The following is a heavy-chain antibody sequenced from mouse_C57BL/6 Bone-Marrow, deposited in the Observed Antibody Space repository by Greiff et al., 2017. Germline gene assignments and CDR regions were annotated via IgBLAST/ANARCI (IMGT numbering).Heavy chain of an antibody. D-gene: IGHD1-1*01. J-gene: IGHJ1*03. V-gene: IGHV1-81*01. CDR3: ERLDGLYYGSSPYWYFDV. CDR1: GYTFTSYG. Sequence: QVQLQQSGAELARPGASVKLSCKASGYTFTSYGISWVKQRTGQGLEWIGEIYPRSGNTYYNEKFKGKATLTADKSSSTAYMELRSLTSEDSAVYFCERLDGLYYGSSPYWYFDVWGTGTTVTVSS. CDR2: IYPRSGNT.